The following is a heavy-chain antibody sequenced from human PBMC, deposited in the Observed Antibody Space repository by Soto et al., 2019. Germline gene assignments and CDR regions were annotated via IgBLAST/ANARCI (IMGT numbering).Heavy chain of an antibody. CDR3: ARDPPLNYGSGSYSSYYFDY. D-gene: IGHD3-10*01. Sequence: QVQLVQSGAEVKKPGASVKVSCKASGYTFTSYYMHWVRQAPGQGLEWMGIINPSGGSTSYAQKFQGRVTMTRDTSTSTVYMELISLRSEDTAVYYCARDPPLNYGSGSYSSYYFDYWGQGTLVTVSS. CDR2: INPSGGST. V-gene: IGHV1-46*01. CDR1: GYTFTSYY. J-gene: IGHJ4*02.